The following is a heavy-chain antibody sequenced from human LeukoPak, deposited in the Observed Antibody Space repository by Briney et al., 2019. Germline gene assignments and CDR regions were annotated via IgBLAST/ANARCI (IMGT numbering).Heavy chain of an antibody. D-gene: IGHD1-1*01. CDR2: ISAYNGNT. CDR1: GYTFTSYG. V-gene: IGHV1-18*01. Sequence: GASVKVSCKASGYTFTSYGISWVRQAPGQGLEWMGWISAYNGNTNYAQKLQGRVTMTTDTSTSTAYMELSSLRSEDTAVYYCARGYRRSGRPSAYWFDPWGQGTLVTVSS. CDR3: ARGYRRSGRPSAYWFDP. J-gene: IGHJ5*02.